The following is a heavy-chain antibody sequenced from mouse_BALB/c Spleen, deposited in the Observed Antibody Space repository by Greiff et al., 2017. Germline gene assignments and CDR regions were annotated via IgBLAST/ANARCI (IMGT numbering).Heavy chain of an antibody. CDR3: ARRGLLFWFAY. Sequence: EVKLMESGGGLVKLGGSLKLSCAASGFTFSSYYMSWVRQTPEKRLELVAAINSNGGSTYYPDTVKGRFTISRDNAKNTLYLQMSSLKSEDTALYYCARRGLLFWFAYWGQGTLVTVSA. D-gene: IGHD1-1*01. J-gene: IGHJ3*01. CDR2: INSNGGST. V-gene: IGHV5-6-2*01. CDR1: GFTFSSYY.